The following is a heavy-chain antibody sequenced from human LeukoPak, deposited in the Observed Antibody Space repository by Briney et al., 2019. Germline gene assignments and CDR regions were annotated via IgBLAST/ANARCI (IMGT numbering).Heavy chain of an antibody. CDR1: GGTFSSYA. J-gene: IGHJ6*03. D-gene: IGHD2-15*01. Sequence: GSSVKVSCKASGGTFSSYAISWVRQAPGQGLEWMGGIIPIFGTANYAQKFQGRVTITTDESTSTAYMELSSLRSEDTAVYYCASGMVAATQRVWYYYYYMDVWGRGTTVTVSS. CDR3: ASGMVAATQRVWYYYYYMDV. V-gene: IGHV1-69*05. CDR2: IIPIFGTA.